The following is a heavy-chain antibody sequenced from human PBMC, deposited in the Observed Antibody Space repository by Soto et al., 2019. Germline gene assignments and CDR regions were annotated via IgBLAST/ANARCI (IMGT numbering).Heavy chain of an antibody. CDR1: GYTFTSYG. J-gene: IGHJ4*02. V-gene: IGHV1-18*01. Sequence: ASVKVSCKASGYTFTSYGISWVRQAPGQGLEWMGWISAYNGNTNYAQKLQGRVTMTTDTSTSTAYMELRSLRSDDTAVYYCAREITIFGVVIAYYFDYWGQGTLVTAPQ. D-gene: IGHD3-3*01. CDR3: AREITIFGVVIAYYFDY. CDR2: ISAYNGNT.